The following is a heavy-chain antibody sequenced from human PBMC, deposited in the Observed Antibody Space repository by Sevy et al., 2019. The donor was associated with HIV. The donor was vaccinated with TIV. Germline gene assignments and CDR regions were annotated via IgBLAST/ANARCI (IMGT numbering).Heavy chain of an antibody. CDR2: ISYTSTTI. V-gene: IGHV3-48*02. J-gene: IGHJ6*02. CDR1: GFTFNTYN. Sequence: GGSLRLSCAVSGFTFNTYNMNWVHQAPGKGLEWVSYISYTSTTIYYADSVGGRFTISRDNAKNTLYLQMNSLRDEDTAVYYCASSDATSKLGYYYFAMDFWGQGTSVTVSS. CDR3: ASSDATSKLGYYYFAMDF. D-gene: IGHD3-22*01.